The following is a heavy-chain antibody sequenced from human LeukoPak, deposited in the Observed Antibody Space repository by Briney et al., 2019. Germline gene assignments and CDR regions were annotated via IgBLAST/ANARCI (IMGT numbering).Heavy chain of an antibody. CDR2: MNPNSGNT. CDR3: ARVCSSTSCYNGAFDI. CDR1: GYTFTSYD. J-gene: IGHJ3*02. D-gene: IGHD2-2*02. V-gene: IGHV1-8*03. Sequence: GASVKVSCKASGYTFTSYDINWVRQATGQGLEWMGWMNPNSGNTGYAQKFQGRVTITRNTSISTAYMELSSLRSEDTAVYYCARVCSSTSCYNGAFDIWGQGTMVTVSS.